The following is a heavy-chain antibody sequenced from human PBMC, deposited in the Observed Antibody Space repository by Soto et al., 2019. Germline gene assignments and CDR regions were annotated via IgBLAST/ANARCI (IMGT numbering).Heavy chain of an antibody. CDR1: GFTFSNAW. V-gene: IGHV3-15*01. D-gene: IGHD5-18*01. CDR3: TTRLTAIWSNHFDY. J-gene: IGHJ4*02. CDR2: IKSKTDGGTT. Sequence: GGSLRLSCAASGFTFSNAWMSWVRQAPGKGLEWVGRIKSKTDGGTTDYAAPVKGRFTISRDDSKNTLYLQMNSLKTEDTAVYYCTTRLTAIWSNHFDYWGQGTLVTVSS.